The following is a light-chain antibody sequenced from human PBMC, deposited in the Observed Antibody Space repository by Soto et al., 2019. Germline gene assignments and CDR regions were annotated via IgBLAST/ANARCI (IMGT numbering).Light chain of an antibody. Sequence: QSALTQPPSASGSPGQSVTISCTGTSSDVGGWNYVSWYHQYPGKAPKLLIYQVTKRPSGVPDRFSGSKSDTTASLTVSGLGADDEGLYFCSSYGGSNTFVFGSGTKVTVL. V-gene: IGLV2-8*01. CDR1: SSDVGGWNY. J-gene: IGLJ1*01. CDR2: QVT. CDR3: SSYGGSNTFV.